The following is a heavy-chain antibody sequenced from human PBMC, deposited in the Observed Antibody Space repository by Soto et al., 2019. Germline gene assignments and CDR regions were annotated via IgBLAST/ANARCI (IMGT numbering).Heavy chain of an antibody. CDR1: GGSFSGYY. CDR2: INHSGST. CDR3: ARRRIQGYSYGTHAFDI. Sequence: SETLSLTCAVYGGSFSGYYWSWIRQPPGKGLEWIGEINHSGSTNYNPSLKSRVTISVDTSKNQFSLKLSSVTAADTAVYYCARRRIQGYSYGTHAFDIWGQGTMVTVS. V-gene: IGHV4-34*01. D-gene: IGHD5-18*01. J-gene: IGHJ3*02.